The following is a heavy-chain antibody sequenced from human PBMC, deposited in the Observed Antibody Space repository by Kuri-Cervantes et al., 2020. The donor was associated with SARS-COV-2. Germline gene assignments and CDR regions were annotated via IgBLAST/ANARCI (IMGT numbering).Heavy chain of an antibody. D-gene: IGHD3-9*01. V-gene: IGHV3-74*01. CDR2: INSDGSST. CDR3: ARDRTILDYFDY. J-gene: IGHJ4*02. CDR1: GFTFSSYE. Sequence: GGSLRLSCAASGFTFSSYEMNWVRQAPGKGLVWVSRINSDGSSTSYADSVKGRFTISRDNAKNTLYLQMNSLRAEDTAVYYCARDRTILDYFDYWGQGTLVTVSS.